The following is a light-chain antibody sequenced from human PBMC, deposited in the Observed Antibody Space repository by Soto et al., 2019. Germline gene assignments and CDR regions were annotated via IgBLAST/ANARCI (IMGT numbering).Light chain of an antibody. CDR3: QQDSSSGT. V-gene: IGKV3-20*01. CDR2: GAS. Sequence: IALTQSPGTLSLSPGERATLSCRASLSVSNNYLAWYQQKPGQAPRLLIYGASNRATGIPDRFSGSGSGTDFTLTISRLEHEDVAVYYCQQDSSSGTFGQGTKVEIK. CDR1: LSVSNNY. J-gene: IGKJ1*01.